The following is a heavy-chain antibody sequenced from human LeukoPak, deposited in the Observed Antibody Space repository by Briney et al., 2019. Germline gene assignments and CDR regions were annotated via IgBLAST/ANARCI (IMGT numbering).Heavy chain of an antibody. V-gene: IGHV3-49*03. J-gene: IGHJ4*02. Sequence: SGRSLRVSCTASGFTFRDYNINWFRQAPGRGLEWVGFIRSKADGGTTEYAASVKGRFTISRDDSKTVAYLQMNNLRAEDTALYYCARDDRPSGHDFDYWGQGTLVTVSS. D-gene: IGHD6-6*01. CDR3: ARDDRPSGHDFDY. CDR2: IRSKADGGTT. CDR1: GFTFRDYN.